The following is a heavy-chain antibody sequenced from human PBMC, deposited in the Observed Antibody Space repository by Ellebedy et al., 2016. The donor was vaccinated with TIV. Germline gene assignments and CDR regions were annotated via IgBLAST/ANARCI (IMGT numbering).Heavy chain of an antibody. V-gene: IGHV3-33*01. CDR3: ARGHLLYYDSSGFDY. J-gene: IGHJ4*02. D-gene: IGHD3-22*01. Sequence: PGGSLRLSCEASGFIFSTYGMHWVRQAPGKGLEWVAFIWYDGGNKYYADSVKGRFTISRDNSKNTLYLQMNSLRAEDTAVYYCARGHLLYYDSSGFDYWGQGTLVTVSS. CDR2: IWYDGGNK. CDR1: GFIFSTYG.